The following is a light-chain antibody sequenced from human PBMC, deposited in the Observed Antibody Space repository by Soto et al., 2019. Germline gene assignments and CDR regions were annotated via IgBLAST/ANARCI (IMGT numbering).Light chain of an antibody. V-gene: IGKV1-39*01. J-gene: IGKJ2*01. CDR2: AAS. CDR3: QQSYSTLAT. CDR1: QSISSY. Sequence: DIPMTQSPSSLSASVGDRVTITCRASQSISSYLNWYQQKPGKAPKLLIYAASSLQSGVPSRFSGSASGTDFTLSISSLQPEDFATYYCQQSYSTLATFGQGTKLQIK.